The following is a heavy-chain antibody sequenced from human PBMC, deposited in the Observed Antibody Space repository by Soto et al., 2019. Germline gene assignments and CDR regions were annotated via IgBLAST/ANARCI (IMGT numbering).Heavy chain of an antibody. V-gene: IGHV1-3*01. CDR2: INAGNGKT. CDR3: ARAGDDCSTTNCYMIDY. J-gene: IGHJ4*02. D-gene: IGHD2-2*02. CDR1: GYTFTTYA. Sequence: ASEKVSCKASGYTFTTYAMHWVRQAPGQRLEWMGWINAGNGKTKYSQKFQGRVTITRDTSATTVYMELSSLRSEDTAVYYCARAGDDCSTTNCYMIDYWGQGTLVTVSS.